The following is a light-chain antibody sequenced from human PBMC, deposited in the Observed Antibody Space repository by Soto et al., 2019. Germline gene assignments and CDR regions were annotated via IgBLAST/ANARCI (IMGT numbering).Light chain of an antibody. Sequence: EVVMTQSPATLSVSPGETATLSCRASQSVGSNLAWYQQKPGQAPRLLIYRASTRATGIPARFSGSGSGTEFTLTISSLQSEDFAVYYCQHYNNWPPWTFGQGTKVEIK. J-gene: IGKJ1*01. CDR1: QSVGSN. V-gene: IGKV3-15*01. CDR3: QHYNNWPPWT. CDR2: RAS.